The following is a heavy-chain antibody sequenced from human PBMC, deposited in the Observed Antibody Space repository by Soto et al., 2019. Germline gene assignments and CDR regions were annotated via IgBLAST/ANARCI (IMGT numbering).Heavy chain of an antibody. V-gene: IGHV3-48*03. Sequence: EVQLVESGGGLVQPGGSLRLSCAASGFTFSSYEMHWVRQAPGKGLEWGSYISSSGSTIYYADSVKGRFTISRDNAKNSVFLQMNSLRADDTAVYYCARGGYSSSWFSYNWLDSWGQGTLVTVSS. CDR3: ARGGYSSSWFSYNWLDS. CDR1: GFTFSSYE. D-gene: IGHD6-13*01. CDR2: ISSSGSTI. J-gene: IGHJ5*01.